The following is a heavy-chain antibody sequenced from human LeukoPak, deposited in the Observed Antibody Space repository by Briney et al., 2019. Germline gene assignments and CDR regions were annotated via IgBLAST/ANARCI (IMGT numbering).Heavy chain of an antibody. CDR3: ARHGYSPASDWYFDL. J-gene: IGHJ2*01. CDR1: GSISGYY. Sequence: SETLSLTCTGGSISGYYWSWIRQPPGKGLEWIGYVSYSGSTNNNPSLKSRVSMSVDTSINQFFLRLSSVTAADTAVYYCARHGYSPASDWYFDLWGRGTLVTVSS. V-gene: IGHV4-59*08. D-gene: IGHD5-18*01. CDR2: VSYSGST.